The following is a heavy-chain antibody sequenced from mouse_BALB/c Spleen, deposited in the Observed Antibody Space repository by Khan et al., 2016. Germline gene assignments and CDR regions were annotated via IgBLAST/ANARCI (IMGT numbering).Heavy chain of an antibody. CDR1: GYTFTNYW. CDR2: INPTAGYT. Sequence: QVQLQQSGAELAKPGASVKMSCKASGYTFTNYWMHWIKQRPGQGLEWIGYINPTAGYTDYNQKFKDKATLTADKSSSTVYMQLSSLTSEDSAVYFCARIEWGDVVDYWGQGTTLTVSS. D-gene: IGHD1-3*01. CDR3: ARIEWGDVVDY. J-gene: IGHJ2*01. V-gene: IGHV1-7*01.